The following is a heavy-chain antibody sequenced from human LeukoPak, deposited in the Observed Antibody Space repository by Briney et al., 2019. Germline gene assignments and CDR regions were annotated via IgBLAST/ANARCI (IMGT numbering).Heavy chain of an antibody. D-gene: IGHD4-23*01. CDR3: ARAGYGGTTGYFDY. CDR2: IIPIFGTA. V-gene: IGHV1-69*13. J-gene: IGHJ4*02. Sequence: GASVKVSCKASGGTFSSYAISWVRQAPGQGLEWMGGIIPIFGTANYAQKFQGRVTITADESTSTAYMELSSLRSEDTAVYYCARAGYGGTTGYFDYWGQGTLVTVSS. CDR1: GGTFSSYA.